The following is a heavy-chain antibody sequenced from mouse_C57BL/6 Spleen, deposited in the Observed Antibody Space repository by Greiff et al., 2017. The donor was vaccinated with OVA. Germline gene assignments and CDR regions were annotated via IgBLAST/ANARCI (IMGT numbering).Heavy chain of an antibody. CDR2: IRNKANNHAT. D-gene: IGHD2-5*01. Sequence: EVKVEESGGGLVQPGGSMKLSCAASGFTFSDAWMDWVRQSPEKGLEWVAEIRNKANNHATYYAESVKGRFTISRDDSKSSVYLQMNSLRAEDTGIYYCTRGSYYSNYLYYAMDYWGQGTSVTVSS. CDR1: GFTFSDAW. J-gene: IGHJ4*01. V-gene: IGHV6-6*01. CDR3: TRGSYYSNYLYYAMDY.